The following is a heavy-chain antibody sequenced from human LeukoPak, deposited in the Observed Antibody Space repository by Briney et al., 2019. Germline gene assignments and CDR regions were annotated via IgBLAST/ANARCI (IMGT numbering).Heavy chain of an antibody. CDR2: IKPDGSDQ. V-gene: IGHV3-7*01. CDR1: GFTFSSYW. J-gene: IGHJ4*02. Sequence: PGGSLRLSCAASGFTFSSYWMSWVRQAPGKGLEWVANIKPDGSDQYYVDSVKGRFTISRDNSKNTLYLQMNSLRAEDTAVYYCAREVGLFYYFDYWGQGTLVTVSS. D-gene: IGHD3-22*01. CDR3: AREVGLFYYFDY.